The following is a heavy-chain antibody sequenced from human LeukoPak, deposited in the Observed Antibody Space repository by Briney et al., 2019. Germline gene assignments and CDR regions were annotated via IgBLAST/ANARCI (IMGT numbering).Heavy chain of an antibody. CDR2: ISWDGGST. J-gene: IGHJ4*02. V-gene: IGHV3-43D*03. CDR1: GFTFDDYA. CDR3: ARTGTLDY. D-gene: IGHD1-1*01. Sequence: GGSLRLSCAASGFTFDDYAMHWVRQALGKGLEWVSLISWDGGSTYYADSVKGRFTISRDNSKNSLYLQMNSPRAEDTAVYYCARTGTLDYWGQGTLVTVSS.